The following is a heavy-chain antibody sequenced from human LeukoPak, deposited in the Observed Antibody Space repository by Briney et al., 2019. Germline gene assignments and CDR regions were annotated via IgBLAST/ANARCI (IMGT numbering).Heavy chain of an antibody. V-gene: IGHV3-9*01. CDR3: AKDRSYYYNSSGGFDY. D-gene: IGHD3-22*01. J-gene: IGHJ4*02. CDR1: GFTFDDYA. Sequence: PGGSLRLSCAAPGFTFDDYAMHWVRHAPGKGLEWVSGISWNSGSIGYADSVKGRFTISRDNAKNSLYLQMNSLRAEDTALYYCAKDRSYYYNSSGGFDYWGQGTLVTVSS. CDR2: ISWNSGSI.